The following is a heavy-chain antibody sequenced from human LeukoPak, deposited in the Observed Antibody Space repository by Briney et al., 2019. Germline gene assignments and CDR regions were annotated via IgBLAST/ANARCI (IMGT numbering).Heavy chain of an antibody. D-gene: IGHD6-19*01. CDR2: ISGSGGST. Sequence: GGSLRLSCAASGFTFSSYAMSWVRQAPGKGLEWVSAISGSGGSTYYADSVRGRFTISRDNSKNTLYLQMNSLRAEDAAVYYCAKDRDLYSSGWYAYYFDYWGQGTLVTVSS. J-gene: IGHJ4*02. V-gene: IGHV3-23*01. CDR1: GFTFSSYA. CDR3: AKDRDLYSSGWYAYYFDY.